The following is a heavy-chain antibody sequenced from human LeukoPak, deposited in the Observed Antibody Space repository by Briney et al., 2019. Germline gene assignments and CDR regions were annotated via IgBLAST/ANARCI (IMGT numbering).Heavy chain of an antibody. Sequence: GGSLRLSCAASGFTFNSFTINWVRQAPGKGLEWVSAISGSGGSTYYADSVKGRFTISRDNSKNTLYLQMNSLRAKDTAVYYCATNTVKAYFDYWGQGTLVTVSS. CDR3: ATNTVKAYFDY. CDR2: ISGSGGST. CDR1: GFTFNSFT. D-gene: IGHD4-17*01. V-gene: IGHV3-23*01. J-gene: IGHJ4*02.